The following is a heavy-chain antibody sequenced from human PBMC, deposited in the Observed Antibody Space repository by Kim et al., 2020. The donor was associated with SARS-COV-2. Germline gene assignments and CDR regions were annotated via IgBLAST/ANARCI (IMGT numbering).Heavy chain of an antibody. D-gene: IGHD3-16*01. Sequence: ASVKVSCKASGYTFTSYHMHWVRQAPGQGLEWMDFINASGRSASYPQKFQGRVTMTRDTSTSTVYMELSSLRSEDTAVYYCAREGPNTYYFDYWGQGTLVTVSS. J-gene: IGHJ4*02. V-gene: IGHV1-46*01. CDR1: GYTFTSYH. CDR3: AREGPNTYYFDY. CDR2: INASGRSA.